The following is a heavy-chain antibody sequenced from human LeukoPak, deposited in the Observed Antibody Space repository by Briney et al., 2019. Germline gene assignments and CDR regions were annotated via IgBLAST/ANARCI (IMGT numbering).Heavy chain of an antibody. D-gene: IGHD1-26*01. Sequence: PSETLSLTCTVSGGSLSGYYWSWIRQPPGKGLEWIGYIYYSGSTNYNPSLKSRVTISVDTSKNQFSLKLSSVTAADTAVYYCARGRVGATSGYNRQNRRYYFDYWGQGTLVTVSS. J-gene: IGHJ4*02. CDR1: GGSLSGYY. V-gene: IGHV4-59*01. CDR2: IYYSGST. CDR3: ARGRVGATSGYNRQNRRYYFDY.